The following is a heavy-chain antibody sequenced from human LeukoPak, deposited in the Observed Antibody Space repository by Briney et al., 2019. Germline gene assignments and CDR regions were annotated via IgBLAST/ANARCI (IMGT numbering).Heavy chain of an antibody. V-gene: IGHV1-18*04. CDR2: ISANNCYT. Sequence: GASVKVSCKASSYTFTRYGISWVRQAPGQGLEWMGWISANNCYTNYAQKLQGRVTMTTDTSTTTAYMELTSLTSDDTAVYYCARDEHYYGSGTYYRRASTFDIWGQGTMVTVSS. D-gene: IGHD3-10*01. CDR1: SYTFTRYG. CDR3: ARDEHYYGSGTYYRRASTFDI. J-gene: IGHJ3*02.